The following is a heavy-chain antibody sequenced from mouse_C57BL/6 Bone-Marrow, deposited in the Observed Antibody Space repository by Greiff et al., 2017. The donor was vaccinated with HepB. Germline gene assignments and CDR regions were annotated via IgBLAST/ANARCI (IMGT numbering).Heavy chain of an antibody. V-gene: IGHV1-76*01. CDR1: GYTFTDYY. Sequence: VQLQQSGAELVRPGASVKLSCKASGYTFTDYYINWVKQRPGQGLEWIARIYPGSGNTYYNEKFKGKATLTAEKSSSTAYMQLSSLTSEDSAVYFCARLYYGSSIYAMDYWGQGTSVTVSS. CDR2: IYPGSGNT. J-gene: IGHJ4*01. D-gene: IGHD1-1*01. CDR3: ARLYYGSSIYAMDY.